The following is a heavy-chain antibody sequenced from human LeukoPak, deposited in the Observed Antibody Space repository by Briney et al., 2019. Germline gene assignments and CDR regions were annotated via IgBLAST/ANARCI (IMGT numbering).Heavy chain of an antibody. J-gene: IGHJ3*02. Sequence: KPSETLSLTCTVSGASISTYYWSWIRQPPGKGLEWIGYIYYTGSTDSNPSLKSRVTISVDTSKSQFSLNLRSVTAEDTALYYCAKGRDGFDIWGQGTMVTVSS. CDR2: IYYTGST. CDR1: GASISTYY. CDR3: AKGRDGFDI. D-gene: IGHD5-24*01. V-gene: IGHV4-59*01.